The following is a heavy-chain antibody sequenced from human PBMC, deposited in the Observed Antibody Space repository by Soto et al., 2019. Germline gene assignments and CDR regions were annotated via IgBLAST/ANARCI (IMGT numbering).Heavy chain of an antibody. CDR2: ISDGGGST. CDR3: ARGSGAYRPYYFDF. Sequence: LRLSCAASGFTFSGFTMSWVRRAPGEGLEWVSAISDGGGSTYYADSVKGRFTISRDSSKSTLYMQLDSLRAEDTAVYYCARGSGAYRPYYFDFWGQGVLVTVSS. V-gene: IGHV3-23*01. CDR1: GFTFSGFT. J-gene: IGHJ4*02. D-gene: IGHD3-16*01.